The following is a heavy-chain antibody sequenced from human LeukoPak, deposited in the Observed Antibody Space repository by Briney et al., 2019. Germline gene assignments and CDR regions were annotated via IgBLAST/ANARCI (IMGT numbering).Heavy chain of an antibody. Sequence: SETLSLTCAVSGGSISSGNWWSWVRQPPGKGLEWIGEIYHSGSTNYNSSLKSRVTISVDKSKNQFSLKLSSVTAADTAVYYCARVTYSGYDSHFDYWGQGTLVTVSS. D-gene: IGHD5-12*01. V-gene: IGHV4-4*02. CDR1: GGSISSGNW. J-gene: IGHJ4*02. CDR3: ARVTYSGYDSHFDY. CDR2: IYHSGST.